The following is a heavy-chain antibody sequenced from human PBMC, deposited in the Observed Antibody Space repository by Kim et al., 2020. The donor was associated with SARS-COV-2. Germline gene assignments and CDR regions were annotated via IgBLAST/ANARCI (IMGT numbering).Heavy chain of an antibody. CDR2: ISYDGSNK. V-gene: IGHV3-30*18. J-gene: IGHJ6*02. CDR3: AKSSETSYGMDV. D-gene: IGHD1-26*01. Sequence: GGSLRLSCAASGFTFSSYGMHWVRQAPGKGLEWVAVISYDGSNKYYADSVKGRFTISRDNSKNTLYLQMNSLRAEDTAVYYCAKSSETSYGMDVWGQGTTVTVSS. CDR1: GFTFSSYG.